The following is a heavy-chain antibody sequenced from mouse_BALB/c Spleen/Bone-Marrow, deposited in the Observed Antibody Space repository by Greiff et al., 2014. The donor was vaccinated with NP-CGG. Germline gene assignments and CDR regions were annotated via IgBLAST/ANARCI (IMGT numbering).Heavy chain of an antibody. V-gene: IGHV1-7*01. J-gene: IGHJ3*01. CDR1: GYTFTSYW. Sequence: QVQLKESGAELAKPGASVKMSCKASGYTFTSYWMHWVKQRPGQGLEWIGYINPSTGYTEYNQKFKDKATLTAVESSTTAYMQLRSLTSEDSAVYYCARDDYDAIAYWGQGTLVTVSA. D-gene: IGHD2-4*01. CDR3: ARDDYDAIAY. CDR2: INPSTGYT.